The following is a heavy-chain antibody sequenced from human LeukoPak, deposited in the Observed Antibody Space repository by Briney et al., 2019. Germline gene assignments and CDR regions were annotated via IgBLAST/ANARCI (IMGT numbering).Heavy chain of an antibody. V-gene: IGHV3-74*01. Sequence: GGSLRLSCAASGFTFSSYWMHWVRQAPGKGLVWVSRINSDGSSTSYADSVKGRFTISRDNAKNSLYLQMNSLRAEDTAVYYCARVYCTNGVCGAFDYWGQGTLVTVSS. CDR2: INSDGSST. CDR1: GFTFSSYW. D-gene: IGHD2-8*01. CDR3: ARVYCTNGVCGAFDY. J-gene: IGHJ4*02.